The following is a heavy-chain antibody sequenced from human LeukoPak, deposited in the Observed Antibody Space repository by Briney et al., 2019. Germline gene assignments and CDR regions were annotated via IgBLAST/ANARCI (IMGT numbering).Heavy chain of an antibody. J-gene: IGHJ4*02. CDR3: ARATGGTMVRGVITYYFDY. CDR1: GYTFTSYE. V-gene: IGHV1-8*03. CDR2: MNPNSGNT. Sequence: ASVKVSCKASGYTFTSYEINWVRQATGQGLEWMGWMNPNSGNTGYAQKYQGRVTITRNTSISTAYMELSSLRSEDTAVYYCARATGGTMVRGVITYYFDYWGQGTLVTVSS. D-gene: IGHD3-10*01.